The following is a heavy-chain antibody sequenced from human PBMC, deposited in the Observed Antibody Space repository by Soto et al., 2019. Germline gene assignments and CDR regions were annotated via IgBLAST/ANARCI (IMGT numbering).Heavy chain of an antibody. J-gene: IGHJ4*02. CDR1: GASINEYY. V-gene: IGHV4-59*08. D-gene: IGHD3-9*01. CDR2: IYYSGST. Sequence: SETLSLTCTVSGASINEYYWSWIRQPPGKGLEWIGYIYYSGSTNYNPSLRSRVTISVDTSKNQFSLRLSSVTAADTAVYYCASHGHLQYFAWVWAQGTLVPVSS. CDR3: ASHGHLQYFAWV.